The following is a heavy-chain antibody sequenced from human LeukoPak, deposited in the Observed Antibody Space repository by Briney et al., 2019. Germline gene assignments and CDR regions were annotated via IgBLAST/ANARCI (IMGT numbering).Heavy chain of an antibody. D-gene: IGHD3-3*01. CDR2: MSYDGSNK. V-gene: IGHV3-30-3*01. CDR1: GFTFSSYA. CDR3: AREGAWIFGVVILDYFDY. Sequence: PGGSLRLSCAASGFTFSSYAMHWVRQAPGKGLEWVAVMSYDGSNKYYADSVKGRFTISRDNSKNTLYLQMNSLRAEDTAVYYCAREGAWIFGVVILDYFDYWGQGTLVTVSS. J-gene: IGHJ4*02.